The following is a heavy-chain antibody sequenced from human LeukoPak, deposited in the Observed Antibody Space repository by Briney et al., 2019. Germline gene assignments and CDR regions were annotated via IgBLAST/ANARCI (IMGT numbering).Heavy chain of an antibody. Sequence: GASVKVSCKASGYTFTSYGISWVRQAPGQGLEWMGWISAYNGNTNYAQKLQGRVTMTTDTSTSTAYMALRSLRSGDTAVYYCARVGTGDIVVVPALDYWGQGTLVTVSS. V-gene: IGHV1-18*04. CDR1: GYTFTSYG. CDR3: ARVGTGDIVVVPALDY. D-gene: IGHD2-2*01. J-gene: IGHJ4*02. CDR2: ISAYNGNT.